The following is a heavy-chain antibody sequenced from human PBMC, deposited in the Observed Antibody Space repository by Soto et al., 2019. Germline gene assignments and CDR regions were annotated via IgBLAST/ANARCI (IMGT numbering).Heavy chain of an antibody. CDR1: GYPVTAYY. D-gene: IGHD3-3*01. V-gene: IGHV1-2*02. J-gene: IGHJ3*02. Sequence: QLHLVQSGAVVKKPGASVTVSCSASGYPVTAYYMHWVRQAPGRGLEWMGGINPATGAAKYTQTFRGRATLPRDTSTSTVFMELSGLTSDETAVFYCARGGGVGVAGSAAFDMWGQGTLVTVSS. CDR2: INPATGAA. CDR3: ARGGGVGVAGSAAFDM.